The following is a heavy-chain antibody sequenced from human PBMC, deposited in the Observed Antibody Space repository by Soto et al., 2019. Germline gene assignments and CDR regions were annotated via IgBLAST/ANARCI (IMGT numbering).Heavy chain of an antibody. Sequence: EASVKVSCKASGYTFTGYYMHWVRQAPGQGLEWMGWINPNSGDTKNAQKFQGRVTMTRDTSISTAYMELSRLTSDDTAVYYCARGIDTAMAGFNYWGQGTLVTVSS. CDR1: GYTFTGYY. D-gene: IGHD5-18*01. CDR2: INPNSGDT. V-gene: IGHV1-2*02. CDR3: ARGIDTAMAGFNY. J-gene: IGHJ4*02.